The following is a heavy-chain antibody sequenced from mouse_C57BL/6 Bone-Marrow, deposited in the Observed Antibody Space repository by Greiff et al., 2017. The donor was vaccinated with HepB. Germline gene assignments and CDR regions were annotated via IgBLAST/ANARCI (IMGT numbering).Heavy chain of an antibody. CDR1: GYTFTSYW. CDR3: ARLGAVYFDY. V-gene: IGHV1-59*01. J-gene: IGHJ2*01. Sequence: QVQLQQSGAELVRPGTSVKLSCKASGYTFTSYWMHWVKQRPGQGLEWIGVIDPSDSYTNYNQKFKGKATLTVDTSSSTAYMQLSSLTSEDSAVYYCARLGAVYFDYWGQGTTLTVSS. CDR2: IDPSDSYT.